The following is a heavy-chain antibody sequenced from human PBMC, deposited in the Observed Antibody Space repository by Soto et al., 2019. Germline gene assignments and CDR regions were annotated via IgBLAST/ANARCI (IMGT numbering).Heavy chain of an antibody. V-gene: IGHV5-10-1*01. CDR2: IDPSDSYT. D-gene: IGHD3-10*01. Sequence: PGESLKISCKGSGYSFTSYWISWVRQMPGKGLEWMGRIDPSDSYTNYRPSFQGHVSFSVDNSINTVYLQWTSLKTTDTGIYFCARGYFDSGHGYDLWGQGTLVTVSS. J-gene: IGHJ5*02. CDR3: ARGYFDSGHGYDL. CDR1: GYSFTSYW.